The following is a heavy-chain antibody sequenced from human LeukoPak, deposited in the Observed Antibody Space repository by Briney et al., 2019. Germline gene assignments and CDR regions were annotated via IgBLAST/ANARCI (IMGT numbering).Heavy chain of an antibody. Sequence: GGSLRLSCAASEFTFSSYALNWVRQAPGKGLEWVSTIISSGSTYYADSVKGRFTISRDNYKNMLYLQMNSLRAEDTAVYYCAREVAVGIWGQGTLVTVSS. J-gene: IGHJ3*02. CDR2: IISSGST. D-gene: IGHD2-15*01. CDR1: EFTFSSYA. CDR3: AREVAVGI. V-gene: IGHV3-23*01.